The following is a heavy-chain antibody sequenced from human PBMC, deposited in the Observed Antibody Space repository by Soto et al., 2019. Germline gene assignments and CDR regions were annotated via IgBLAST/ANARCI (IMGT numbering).Heavy chain of an antibody. D-gene: IGHD3-22*01. V-gene: IGHV3-21*01. J-gene: IGHJ4*02. CDR3: ARDIDYYDSSGYYRDY. CDR1: GFTFSSYS. CDR2: ISSSSSNI. Sequence: EVQLVESGGGLVKPGGSLRLSCAASGFTFSSYSMNWVRQAPGTGLEWLSSISSSSSNIYYADSVKGRFTISRDNAKNSLYLQMNSLRAEDTAVYYCARDIDYYDSSGYYRDYWGQGTLVTVSA.